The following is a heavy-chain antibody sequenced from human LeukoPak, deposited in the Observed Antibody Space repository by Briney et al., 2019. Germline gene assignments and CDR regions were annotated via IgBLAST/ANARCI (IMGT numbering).Heavy chain of an antibody. D-gene: IGHD5-18*01. CDR1: GGSFSDYY. CDR3: AREGGYSYGDAPLHFDY. CDR2: IYTSGNT. Sequence: SSETLSLTCAVYGGSFSDYYWSWIRQPAGKGLEWIGRIYTSGNTNYNPSLKSRVTISVDTSKNQFSLKLSSVTAADTAVYYCAREGGYSYGDAPLHFDYWGQGTLVTVSS. V-gene: IGHV4-4*07. J-gene: IGHJ4*02.